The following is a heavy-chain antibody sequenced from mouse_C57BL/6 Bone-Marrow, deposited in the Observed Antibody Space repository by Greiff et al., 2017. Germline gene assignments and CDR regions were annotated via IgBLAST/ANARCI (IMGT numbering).Heavy chain of an antibody. CDR2: ISDGGSYT. CDR1: GFTFSSYA. V-gene: IGHV5-4*01. CDR3: AREHYGSSPDV. J-gene: IGHJ1*03. Sequence: DVMLVESGGGLVKPGGSLKLSCAASGFTFSSYAMSWVRQTPEKRLEWVATISDGGSYTYYPDNVKGRFTISRDNAKNNLYLQMSHLKSEDTAMYYCAREHYGSSPDVCGTGTTVTVSS. D-gene: IGHD1-1*01.